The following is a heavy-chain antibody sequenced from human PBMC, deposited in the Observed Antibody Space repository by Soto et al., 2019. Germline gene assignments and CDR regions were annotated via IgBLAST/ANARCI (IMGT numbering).Heavy chain of an antibody. J-gene: IGHJ3*02. D-gene: IGHD5-18*01. Sequence: SETLSLTCTVSGGSIRSSSYYWGWIRQPPGKGLEWIGSIYYSGSTNHNPPLKSRVTISVDTSKNQFSLKLSSVTAADTAVYYCARGEKRRRPVKSGYSYGLTHFGFDIWGQGTMVTVSS. CDR2: IYYSGST. CDR3: ARGEKRRRPVKSGYSYGLTHFGFDI. CDR1: GGSIRSSSYY. V-gene: IGHV4-39*07.